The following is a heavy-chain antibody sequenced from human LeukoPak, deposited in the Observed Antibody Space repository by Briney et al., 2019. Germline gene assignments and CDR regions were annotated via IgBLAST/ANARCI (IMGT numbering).Heavy chain of an antibody. CDR2: INPNSGGT. Sequence: GASVKVSCKASGYTFTGYYMHWVRQAPGQGLEWMGWINPNSGGTNYAQKFQGRVTMTRDTSISTAYMELSRLRSDDTAVYYCARGMYYYGSGSPYWGQGTLVTVSS. D-gene: IGHD3-10*01. J-gene: IGHJ4*02. CDR3: ARGMYYYGSGSPY. V-gene: IGHV1-2*02. CDR1: GYTFTGYY.